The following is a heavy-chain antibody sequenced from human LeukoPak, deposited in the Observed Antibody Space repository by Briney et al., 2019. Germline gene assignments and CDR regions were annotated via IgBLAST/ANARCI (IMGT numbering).Heavy chain of an antibody. V-gene: IGHV4-39*01. J-gene: IGHJ4*02. Sequence: SETLSLTCTVSGGSISSSSYYWRWIRQPPGKGLEWIGSVYCSGSTYYNPSLKSRVTISVDTSKNQFSLKLSSVTAADTAVYYCARHRSAHYYGSGSYGTAIDYWGQGTLVTVSS. CDR3: ARHRSAHYYGSGSYGTAIDY. D-gene: IGHD3-10*01. CDR1: GGSISSSSYY. CDR2: VYCSGST.